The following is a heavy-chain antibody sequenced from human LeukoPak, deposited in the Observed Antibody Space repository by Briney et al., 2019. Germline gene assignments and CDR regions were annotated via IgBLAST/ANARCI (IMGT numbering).Heavy chain of an antibody. CDR2: INHSGST. D-gene: IGHD3-22*01. J-gene: IGHJ4*02. Sequence: SETLSLTCAVSGGSISSSSYYWGWIRQPPGKGLEWIGEINHSGSTNYNPSLKSRVTISVDTSKNQFSLKLSSVAAADTAVYYCASTRPTYYYDSSGYSPLYWGQGTLVTVSS. V-gene: IGHV4-39*07. CDR3: ASTRPTYYYDSSGYSPLY. CDR1: GGSISSSSYY.